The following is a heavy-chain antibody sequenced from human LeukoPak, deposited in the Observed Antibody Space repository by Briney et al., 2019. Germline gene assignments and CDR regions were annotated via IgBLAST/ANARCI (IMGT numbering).Heavy chain of an antibody. CDR2: INHSGST. D-gene: IGHD2-15*01. J-gene: IGHJ4*02. CDR1: GGSFSGYY. CDR3: ARPCSGGSCSSV. Sequence: SETLSLTCAVYGGSFSGYYWSWIRQPPGKGLEWIGEINHSGSTNYNPSLKSRVTISVDTSKNQFSLKLSPVTAADTAVYYCARPCSGGSCSSVWGQGTLVTVSS. V-gene: IGHV4-34*01.